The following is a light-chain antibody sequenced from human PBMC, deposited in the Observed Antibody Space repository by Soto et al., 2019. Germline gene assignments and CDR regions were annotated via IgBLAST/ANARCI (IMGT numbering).Light chain of an antibody. Sequence: EIVLTQSQGTISLSPGDRSTVSCRASHRIKTSFLAWFKQTPGQAPRLLIYAASTRATGIPDRFSGSGSGTDFPLTISGMKPDDFATYYCQQYHNLWTFGQGTKVDI. J-gene: IGKJ1*01. CDR3: QQYHNLWT. V-gene: IGKV3-20*01. CDR2: AAS. CDR1: HRIKTSF.